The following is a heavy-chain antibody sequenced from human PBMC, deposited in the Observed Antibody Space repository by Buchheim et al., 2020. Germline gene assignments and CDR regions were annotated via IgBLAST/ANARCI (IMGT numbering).Heavy chain of an antibody. CDR1: GFTFSSYA. J-gene: IGHJ5*02. CDR2: ISGSGGST. CDR3: AKCGSCGGTTGTSPGGPPWFDP. Sequence: EVQLLESGGGLVQPGGSLRLSCAASGFTFSSYAMSWVRQAPGKGLEWVSAISGSGGSTYYADSVKGRFTISRDNSKNTLYLQMNSLRAEDTAVYYCAKCGSCGGTTGTSPGGPPWFDPWGQGTL. D-gene: IGHD1-1*01. V-gene: IGHV3-23*01.